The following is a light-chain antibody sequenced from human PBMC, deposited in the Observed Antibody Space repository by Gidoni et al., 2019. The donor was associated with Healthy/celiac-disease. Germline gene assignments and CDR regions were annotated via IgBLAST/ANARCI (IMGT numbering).Light chain of an antibody. J-gene: IGKJ1*01. CDR3: QQSYSNSWT. Sequence: DIQMTQSPSSLSASVGDRVTITCRASQSISIYLNWYQQKPGKAPKVLIYAASSLQSGVPSRFSGSGSGTDFTLTISSLQPEDFATYYCQQSYSNSWTFGQGTKVEIK. V-gene: IGKV1-39*01. CDR1: QSISIY. CDR2: AAS.